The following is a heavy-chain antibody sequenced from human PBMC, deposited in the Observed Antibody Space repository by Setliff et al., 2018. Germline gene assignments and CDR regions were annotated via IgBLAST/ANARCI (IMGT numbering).Heavy chain of an antibody. CDR1: DFSINSGYY. Sequence: PSETLSLTCSVSDFSINSGYYWGWIRQSPGEGLEWIGSIYRNGNTYYNPSLKSRVTISVDTSKNQLSLKLNSVTAADTAVYYCARTLLLSPYYFDYWGQERWSPSPQ. V-gene: IGHV4-38-2*01. CDR2: IYRNGNT. CDR3: ARTLLLSPYYFDY. J-gene: IGHJ4*01. D-gene: IGHD2-21*01.